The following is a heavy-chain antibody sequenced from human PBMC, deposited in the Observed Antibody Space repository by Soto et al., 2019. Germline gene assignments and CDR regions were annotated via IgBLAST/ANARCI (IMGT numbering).Heavy chain of an antibody. D-gene: IGHD3-10*01. J-gene: IGHJ6*02. V-gene: IGHV1-58*01. Sequence: ASVKVSCKASGFTFTSSAVQWVRQARGQRLEWIGWIVVGSGNTNYAQKFQERVTITRDMSTSTAYMELSSLRSEDTAVYYCAADQSNYYGSGSYYNYYYYGMDVWGQGTTVTVSS. CDR2: IVVGSGNT. CDR3: AADQSNYYGSGSYYNYYYYGMDV. CDR1: GFTFTSSA.